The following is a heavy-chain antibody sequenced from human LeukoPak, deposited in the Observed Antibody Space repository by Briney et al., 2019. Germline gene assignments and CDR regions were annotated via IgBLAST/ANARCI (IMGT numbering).Heavy chain of an antibody. D-gene: IGHD6-13*01. CDR2: ISYDGSNK. V-gene: IGHV3-30*18. CDR3: AKDLVVSKWAIAAVDYYYYGMDG. Sequence: PGRSLRLSCAASGFTFSSYGMHWVRQAPGKGLEWVAVISYDGSNKYYADSVKGRFTISRDNSKNTLYLQMNSLRAEDTAVYYCAKDLVVSKWAIAAVDYYYYGMDGWGQGTTVTVSS. J-gene: IGHJ6*02. CDR1: GFTFSSYG.